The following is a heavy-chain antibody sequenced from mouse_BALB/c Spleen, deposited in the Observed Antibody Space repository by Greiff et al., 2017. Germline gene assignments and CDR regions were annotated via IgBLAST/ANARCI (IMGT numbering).Heavy chain of an antibody. CDR3: ARCGPNEDYYAMDY. D-gene: IGHD1-1*02. Sequence: EVQLVESGPELVKPGASVKISCKASGYSFTGYFMNWVMQSHGKSLEWIGRINPYNGDTFYNQKFKGKATLTVDKSSSTAHMELRSLASEDSAVYYCARCGPNEDYYAMDYWGQGTSVTVSS. CDR2: INPYNGDT. V-gene: IGHV1-20*02. J-gene: IGHJ4*01. CDR1: GYSFTGYF.